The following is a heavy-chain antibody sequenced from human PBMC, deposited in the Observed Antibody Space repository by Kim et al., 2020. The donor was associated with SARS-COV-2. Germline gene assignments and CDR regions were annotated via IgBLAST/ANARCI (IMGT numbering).Heavy chain of an antibody. J-gene: IGHJ6*02. Sequence: ARSVKGRFTISRDHSKNSLYLQINSLKTEDTAVYYCARERREQTTYYGMDVWGQGTTVTVSS. D-gene: IGHD4-17*01. V-gene: IGHV3-72*01. CDR3: ARERREQTTYYGMDV.